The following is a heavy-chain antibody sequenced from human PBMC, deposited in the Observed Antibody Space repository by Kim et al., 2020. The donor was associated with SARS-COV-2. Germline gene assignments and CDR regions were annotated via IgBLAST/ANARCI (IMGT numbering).Heavy chain of an antibody. J-gene: IGHJ4*02. CDR2: IIPILGIA. CDR3: ARTATPWERSYYFDY. D-gene: IGHD1-26*01. V-gene: IGHV1-69*02. CDR1: GGTFSSYT. Sequence: SVKVSCKASGGTFSSYTISWVRQAPGQGLEWMGRIIPILGIANYAQKFQGRVTITADKSTSTAYMELSSLRSEDTAVYYCARTATPWERSYYFDYWGQGTLVTVSS.